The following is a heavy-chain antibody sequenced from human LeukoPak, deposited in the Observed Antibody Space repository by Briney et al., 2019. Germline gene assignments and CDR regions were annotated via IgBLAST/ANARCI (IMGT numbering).Heavy chain of an antibody. CDR3: ARGDIVVPAAPYSSGWFSVY. V-gene: IGHV1-18*01. Sequence: ASVKVSCKASGYTFTSYGISWVRQAPGQGLEWMGWISAYNGNTNYAQKLQGRVTMTTDTSTSTAYMELRSLRSDDTAVYYCARGDIVVPAAPYSSGWFSVYWGQGTLVTVSS. CDR2: ISAYNGNT. J-gene: IGHJ4*02. D-gene: IGHD6-19*01. CDR1: GYTFTSYG.